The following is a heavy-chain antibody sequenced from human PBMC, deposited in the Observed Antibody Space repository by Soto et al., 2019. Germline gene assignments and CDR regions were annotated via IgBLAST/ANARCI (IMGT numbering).Heavy chain of an antibody. D-gene: IGHD1-26*01. CDR3: ARGAKGIACATTFDY. J-gene: IGHJ4*02. CDR1: GGSISSGGYS. V-gene: IGHV4-30-2*01. CDR2: IYHSGST. Sequence: PSETLSLTCAVSGGSISSGGYSWSWIRQPPGKGLEWIGYIYHSGSTYYNPSLKSRVTISVDRSKNQFSLKLSSVTAADTAVYYCARGAKGIACATTFDYWGQGTRVTFSS.